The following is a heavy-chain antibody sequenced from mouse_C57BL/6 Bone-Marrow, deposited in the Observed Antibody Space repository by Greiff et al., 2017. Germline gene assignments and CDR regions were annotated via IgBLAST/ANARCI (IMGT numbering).Heavy chain of an antibody. CDR3: ARGYYYGSSYGDYAMDY. D-gene: IGHD1-1*01. Sequence: VQLKESGGGLVKPGGSLKLSCAASGFTFSSYAMSWVRQTPEKRLEWVATISDGGSYTYYPDNVKGRFTISRDNAKNNLYLQMSHLKSEDTAMYYCARGYYYGSSYGDYAMDYWGQGTSVTVSS. CDR2: ISDGGSYT. J-gene: IGHJ4*01. V-gene: IGHV5-4*01. CDR1: GFTFSSYA.